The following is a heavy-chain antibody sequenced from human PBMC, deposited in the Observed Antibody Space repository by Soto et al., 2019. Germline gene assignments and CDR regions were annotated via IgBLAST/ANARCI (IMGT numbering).Heavy chain of an antibody. Sequence: SETLSLTCTVSGGSISSSSYYWGWIRQPPGKGLEWIGSIYYSGSTYYNPSLKSRVTISVDTSKNQFSLKLSSVTAADTAVYYCAKQGVSLYYYYYYGMDVWGQGTTVTVSS. CDR2: IYYSGST. D-gene: IGHD3-10*01. V-gene: IGHV4-39*01. CDR3: AKQGVSLYYYYYYGMDV. J-gene: IGHJ6*02. CDR1: GGSISSSSYY.